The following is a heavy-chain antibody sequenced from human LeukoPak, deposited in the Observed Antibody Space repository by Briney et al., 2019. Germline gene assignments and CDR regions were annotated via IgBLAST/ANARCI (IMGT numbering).Heavy chain of an antibody. J-gene: IGHJ6*02. CDR3: AREYYYNIDV. V-gene: IGHV3-74*01. CDR1: GFTFGTHW. Sequence: GGSLRLSCAASGFTFGTHWMHWVRQAPGKGLVWVSRLNSDGSSTHYAGSVQGRFTISRDNAKNTLYLQMNSLRAEDTAVYYCAREYYYNIDVWGQGATVTVSS. CDR2: LNSDGSST.